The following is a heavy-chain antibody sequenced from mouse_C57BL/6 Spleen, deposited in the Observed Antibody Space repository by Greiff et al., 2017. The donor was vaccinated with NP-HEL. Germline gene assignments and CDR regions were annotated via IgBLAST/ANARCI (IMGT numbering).Heavy chain of an antibody. CDR2: SRNKANDYTT. Sequence: EVKLVESGGGLVQSGRSLRLSCATSGFTFSDFYMEWVRQAPGKGLEWIAASRNKANDYTTEYSASVKGRFIVSRDTSQSILYLQMNALRAEDTAIYYCARDPPFGMDYWGQGTSVTVSS. CDR3: ARDPPFGMDY. J-gene: IGHJ4*01. V-gene: IGHV7-1*01. CDR1: GFTFSDFY.